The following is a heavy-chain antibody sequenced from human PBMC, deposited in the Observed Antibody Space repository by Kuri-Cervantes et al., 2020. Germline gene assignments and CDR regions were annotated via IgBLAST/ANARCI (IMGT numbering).Heavy chain of an antibody. CDR3: ARDPPLKVGATGWFDP. J-gene: IGHJ5*02. D-gene: IGHD1-26*01. V-gene: IGHV3-66*01. CDR2: IYSGGST. CDR1: GFTFSSYW. Sequence: GESLKISCAASGFTFSSYWMSWVRQAPGKGLEWVAVIYSGGSTYYADSVKGRFTISRDNSKNTLYLQMNSLRAEDTAVYYRARDPPLKVGATGWFDPWGQGTLVTVSS.